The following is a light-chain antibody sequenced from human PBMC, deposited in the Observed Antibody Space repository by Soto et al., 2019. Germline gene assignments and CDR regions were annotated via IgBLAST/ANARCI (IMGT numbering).Light chain of an antibody. CDR2: AAS. Sequence: DIQMTQSPSSLSESVGARVTITCRASQGISNYLAWYQQKPGKIPKVLIYAASTLQSGVPSRFSGSGSGTDFTLTISSVQPEDVATYYCQKYNKAPWTFGQGTKVEIK. CDR1: QGISNY. J-gene: IGKJ1*01. V-gene: IGKV1-27*01. CDR3: QKYNKAPWT.